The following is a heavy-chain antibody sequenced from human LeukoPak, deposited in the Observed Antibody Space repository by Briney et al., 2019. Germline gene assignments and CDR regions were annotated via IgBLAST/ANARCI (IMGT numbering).Heavy chain of an antibody. D-gene: IGHD1-7*01. CDR1: GFTFSSYS. CDR2: ISSSSSYI. CDR3: ARDAKLTGTTSY. Sequence: GGSLRLSCAASGFTFSSYSMNWVRQAPGKGLEWVSSISSSSSYIYYADSVKGRFTISRDNAKNSLYLQMNSLRAEDTAVYYCARDAKLTGTTSYWGQGTLVTVSS. V-gene: IGHV3-21*01. J-gene: IGHJ4*02.